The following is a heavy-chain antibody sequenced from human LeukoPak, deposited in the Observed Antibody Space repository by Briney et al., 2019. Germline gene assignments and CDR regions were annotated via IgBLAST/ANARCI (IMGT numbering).Heavy chain of an antibody. CDR3: ATPPHDLGATGEDY. Sequence: ASVKVSCKVSGYTFTDYYMHWVQQAPGKGLEWMGLVDPEDGETIYAEKFQGRVTITADTSTDTAYMELSSLRSEDTAVYYCATPPHDLGATGEDYWGQGTLVTVS. J-gene: IGHJ4*02. CDR2: VDPEDGET. D-gene: IGHD1-26*01. CDR1: GYTFTDYY. V-gene: IGHV1-69-2*01.